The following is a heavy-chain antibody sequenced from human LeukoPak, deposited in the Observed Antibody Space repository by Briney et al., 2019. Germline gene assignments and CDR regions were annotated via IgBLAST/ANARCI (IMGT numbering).Heavy chain of an antibody. Sequence: GASVKVSCKASGYTFTSYDINWVRQATGQGLEWMGWINPNSGGTNYAQKFQGWVTMTRDTSISTAYMELSRLRSDDTAVYYCARDLGGSYSGFDAFDIWGQGTMVTVSS. V-gene: IGHV1-2*04. CDR1: GYTFTSYD. J-gene: IGHJ3*02. CDR3: ARDLGGSYSGFDAFDI. D-gene: IGHD1-26*01. CDR2: INPNSGGT.